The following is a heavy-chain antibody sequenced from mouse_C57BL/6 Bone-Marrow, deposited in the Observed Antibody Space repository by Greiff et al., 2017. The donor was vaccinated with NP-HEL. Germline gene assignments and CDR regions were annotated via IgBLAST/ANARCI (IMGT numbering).Heavy chain of an antibody. CDR3: ARDGNYSWFAY. Sequence: EVMLVESGPELVKPGASVKISCKASGYSFTGYYMNWVKQSPEKSLEWIGEINPSTGGTTYNQKFKAKATLTVDKSSSTAYMQLKSLTSEDSAVYYCARDGNYSWFAYWGQGTLVTVSA. CDR1: GYSFTGYY. J-gene: IGHJ3*01. D-gene: IGHD2-1*01. V-gene: IGHV1-42*01. CDR2: INPSTGGT.